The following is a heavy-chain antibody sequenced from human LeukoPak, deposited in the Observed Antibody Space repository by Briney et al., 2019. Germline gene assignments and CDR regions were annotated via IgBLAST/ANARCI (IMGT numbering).Heavy chain of an antibody. D-gene: IGHD2-2*01. CDR1: GYTFNDYY. Sequence: ASVKVSCKASGYTFNDYYIHWVRQAPGQGLEWMGWINPNSGDANYAQKFQGRVTMTRDTSISTAYMELTRLRSDDTAVYYCARDHQLPLLGWFDPWGQGTLVTVSS. CDR2: INPNSGDA. J-gene: IGHJ5*02. V-gene: IGHV1-2*02. CDR3: ARDHQLPLLGWFDP.